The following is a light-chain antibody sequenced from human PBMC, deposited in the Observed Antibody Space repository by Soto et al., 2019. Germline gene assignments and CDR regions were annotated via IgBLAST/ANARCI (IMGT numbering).Light chain of an antibody. CDR3: QAYDSSPSAFYV. CDR1: SSNIGAGYD. J-gene: IGLJ1*01. Sequence: QSVLTQPPSVSGAPGQRVTISCTGSSSNIGAGYDVHWYQQLPGTAPKLLIYGNSNRPSGVPDRFSGSKSGTSASLAITGLQAEDEADYYCQAYDSSPSAFYVFGTGTKVT. V-gene: IGLV1-40*01. CDR2: GNS.